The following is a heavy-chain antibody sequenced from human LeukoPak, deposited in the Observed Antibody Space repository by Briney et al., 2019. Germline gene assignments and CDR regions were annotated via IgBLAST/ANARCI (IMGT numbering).Heavy chain of an antibody. V-gene: IGHV4-30-2*01. D-gene: IGHD3-22*01. Sequence: SETLSLTCAVSGGSISSGGYSWSWIRQPPGKGLEWIGYIYHSGSTYYNPSLKSRVTISVDRSKNQFSLKLSSVTAADTAVYYCARDLYDSSGYYKGVDYWGQGTLVTVPS. J-gene: IGHJ4*02. CDR1: GGSISSGGYS. CDR2: IYHSGST. CDR3: ARDLYDSSGYYKGVDY.